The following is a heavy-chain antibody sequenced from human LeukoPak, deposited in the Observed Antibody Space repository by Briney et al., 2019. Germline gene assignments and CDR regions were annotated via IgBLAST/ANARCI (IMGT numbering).Heavy chain of an antibody. CDR1: GGSMSSYY. D-gene: IGHD7-27*01. V-gene: IGHV4-59*01. Sequence: SETLSLTCTVSGGSMSSYYWTWIRQPPGKGLEWIGYIYYSGNTNYNPSLKSRVTISVDTPKTKFSLKLSSVTAADTAFYYCARAAWGYAFDIWGQGTMVTVSS. CDR2: IYYSGNT. CDR3: ARAAWGYAFDI. J-gene: IGHJ3*02.